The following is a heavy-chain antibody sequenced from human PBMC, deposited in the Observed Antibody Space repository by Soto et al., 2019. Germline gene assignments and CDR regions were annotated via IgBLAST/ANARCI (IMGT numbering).Heavy chain of an antibody. J-gene: IGHJ4*02. Sequence: QVQLVQSGAEVKKPGASVKVSCKASVGTFSNYVVNWVRQAPGQGLEWMVRIIPISGAANYAQKFQSRVTITADKSTSTSSMELSSLRSEDTAVYYCARDMTRAVVTYFDFWGQGNLVTVSS. CDR3: ARDMTRAVVTYFDF. CDR2: IIPISGAA. V-gene: IGHV1-69*06. CDR1: VGTFSNYV. D-gene: IGHD2-21*01.